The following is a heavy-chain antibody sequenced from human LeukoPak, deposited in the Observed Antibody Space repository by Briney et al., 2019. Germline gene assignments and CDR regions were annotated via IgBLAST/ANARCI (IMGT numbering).Heavy chain of an antibody. Sequence: GGSLRLSCAASGFTFSSYAMSWVRQAPGKGLEWVLTISDSGGSTYYADSVKGRFTISRDNSENTLYLQLNSLGAEDTAVYYCAKGPLSGYYYFDYWGQGTLVTVSS. CDR2: ISDSGGST. CDR3: AKGPLSGYYYFDY. CDR1: GFTFSSYA. J-gene: IGHJ4*02. D-gene: IGHD3-22*01. V-gene: IGHV3-23*01.